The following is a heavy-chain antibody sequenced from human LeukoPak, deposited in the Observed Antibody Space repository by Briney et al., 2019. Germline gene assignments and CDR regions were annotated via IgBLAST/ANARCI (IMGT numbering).Heavy chain of an antibody. CDR1: GGSISSSSYY. Sequence: PSETLSLTCTVSGGSISSSSYYWGRIRQPPGKGLEWIASVHFSGSLYLNPSLKSRVTISIDTAKNQFSLKLSSVTAADTAVYFCARQLYISGSYYAPMDVWGKGTTVTIFS. D-gene: IGHD3-10*01. V-gene: IGHV4-39*01. J-gene: IGHJ6*03. CDR3: ARQLYISGSYYAPMDV. CDR2: VHFSGSL.